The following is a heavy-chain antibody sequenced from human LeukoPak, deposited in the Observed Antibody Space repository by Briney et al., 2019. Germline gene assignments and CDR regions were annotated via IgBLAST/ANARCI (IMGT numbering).Heavy chain of an antibody. J-gene: IGHJ4*02. CDR2: ISTTSTTI. D-gene: IGHD3-22*01. CDR1: GFTFSDYY. Sequence: GGSLSLSCAASGFTFSDYYMNWVRQAPGKGLEWVSYISTTSTTIYYADSVKGRFTISRDNAKDSLYLQMNSLRAEDTAVYYCARGAGRSSGYYLDYWGQGTLVTVSS. V-gene: IGHV3-69-1*02. CDR3: ARGAGRSSGYYLDY.